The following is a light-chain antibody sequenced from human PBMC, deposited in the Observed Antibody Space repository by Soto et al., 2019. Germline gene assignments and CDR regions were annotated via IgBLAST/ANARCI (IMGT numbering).Light chain of an antibody. CDR1: QSVSSSY. CDR3: QDSSTSPWP. CDR2: GAS. V-gene: IGKV3-20*01. Sequence: EIVLTQSPGTLSLSPGERATLSCRASQSVSSSYLAWYQQKPGQAPRLLIYGASFRATGIPDRFRGSGSGTDFTLTISSLEPEDSAVYYCQDSSTSPWPFGQGTKVDIK. J-gene: IGKJ1*01.